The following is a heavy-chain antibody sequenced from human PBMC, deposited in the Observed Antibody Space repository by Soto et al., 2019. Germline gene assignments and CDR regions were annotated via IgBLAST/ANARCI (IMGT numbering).Heavy chain of an antibody. Sequence: QVQLVESGGGVVQPAGSLTLSCAASRFTFSNYGMHWVRQAPGEGLEWVAVISYDGTNHYYADSVRGRFTLSRDNSKNTLYLHMDRLTSDDTAVYYCPSDTKTGVVVPGAPKYWGQGTLVAVSS. D-gene: IGHD2-2*01. CDR2: ISYDGTNH. CDR1: RFTFSNYG. J-gene: IGHJ4*02. V-gene: IGHV3-30*03. CDR3: PSDTKTGVVVPGAPKY.